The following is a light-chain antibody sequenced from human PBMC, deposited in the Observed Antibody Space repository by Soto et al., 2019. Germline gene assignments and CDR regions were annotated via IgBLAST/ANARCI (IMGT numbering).Light chain of an antibody. V-gene: IGKV1-9*01. CDR2: AAS. Sequence: DIQLTQSPSFLSASVGDRVTITCRASQVITNHLAWYHQKPWKAPKLMIYAASTLQSGVPSRFSGSGSGTEFSLTISSLQPEDFAAYYCQQINIYPYTFGQGTKLEIK. CDR1: QVITNH. J-gene: IGKJ2*01. CDR3: QQINIYPYT.